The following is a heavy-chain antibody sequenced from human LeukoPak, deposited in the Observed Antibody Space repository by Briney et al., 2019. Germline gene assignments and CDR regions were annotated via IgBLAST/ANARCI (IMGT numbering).Heavy chain of an antibody. Sequence: ASVKVSCKASGYTFTSYGISWVRQAPGQGPEWMGWISAYSTYNGNTNYAQKFQGRVTMTTDTSTSTAYMELRSLRSDDTAVYYCTRDLGQWLLQGIFFDYWGQGSLVSVSS. J-gene: IGHJ4*02. CDR2: ISAYSTYNGNT. D-gene: IGHD5-12*01. V-gene: IGHV1-18*01. CDR1: GYTFTSYG. CDR3: TRDLGQWLLQGIFFDY.